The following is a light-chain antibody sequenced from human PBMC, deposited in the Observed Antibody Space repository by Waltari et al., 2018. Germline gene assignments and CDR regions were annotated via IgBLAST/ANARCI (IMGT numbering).Light chain of an antibody. CDR1: SLRNYY. V-gene: IGLV3-19*01. J-gene: IGLJ2*01. Sequence: SSELTQDPAVSVALGQTVRITCQGDSLRNYYGRWCRQKPGQAPVLVIYGKNNRPSGIPDRFSASSSGNTASLIITGAQAEDEADYYCTSRDLSGDVVFGGGTRLTVL. CDR3: TSRDLSGDVV. CDR2: GKN.